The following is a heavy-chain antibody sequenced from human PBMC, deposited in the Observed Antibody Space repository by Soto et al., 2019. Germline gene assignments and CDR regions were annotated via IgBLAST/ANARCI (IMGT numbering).Heavy chain of an antibody. V-gene: IGHV4-59*01. D-gene: IGHD2-8*01. CDR2: IYYTGST. CDR3: ARANYFDI. Sequence: SETLSLTCTVSGVSISRYYWTWIRQSPGKGLEWIGNIYYTGSTNYSPSLKSRVTISLDTSKNQFSLKLRSVTAADTAVYYCARANYFDIWGQGTMVTVSS. CDR1: GVSISRYY. J-gene: IGHJ3*02.